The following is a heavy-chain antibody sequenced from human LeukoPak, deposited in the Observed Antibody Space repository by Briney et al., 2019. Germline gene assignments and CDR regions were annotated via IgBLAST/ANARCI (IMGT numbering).Heavy chain of an antibody. D-gene: IGHD3-3*01. CDR1: DGSISSYY. CDR3: ARASGHYDFWSGRSMPLFDF. V-gene: IGHV4-59*01. Sequence: PSETLSLTCRVSDGSISSYYWNWIRQSPGKGLEWIGYISHDGSTHYNPALKSRVTISADMPGNQFSLRMSSLTAADTAQYYCARASGHYDFWSGRSMPLFDFWGQGTLVTVSS. J-gene: IGHJ4*02. CDR2: ISHDGST.